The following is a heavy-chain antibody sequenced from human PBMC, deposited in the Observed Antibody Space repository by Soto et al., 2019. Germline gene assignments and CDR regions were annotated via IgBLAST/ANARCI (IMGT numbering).Heavy chain of an antibody. CDR3: ARDRTAAGTYDY. D-gene: IGHD6-13*01. J-gene: IGHJ4*02. CDR2: ISAYNANT. CDR1: GYTFTSYG. Sequence: GASVKVSCKASGYTFTSYGISWVRQAPGQGPEWMGWISAYNANTNYAQKLQGRVTMTTDTSTSTAYMELRSLRSDDTAVYFCARDRTAAGTYDYWGQGTLVTVSS. V-gene: IGHV1-18*01.